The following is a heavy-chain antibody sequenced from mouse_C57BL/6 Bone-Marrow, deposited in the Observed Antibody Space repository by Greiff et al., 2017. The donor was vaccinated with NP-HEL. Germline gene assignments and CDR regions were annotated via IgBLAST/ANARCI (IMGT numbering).Heavy chain of an antibody. CDR1: GFNIKDDY. CDR2: IDPENGDT. Sequence: DVQLVESGAELVRPGASVKLSCTASGFNIKDDYMHWVKQRPEQGLEWIGWIDPENGDTEYASKFQGKATITADTSSNTAYLQLSSLTSEDTAVYYCTTILRGFAYWGQGTLVTVSA. D-gene: IGHD1-1*01. CDR3: TTILRGFAY. V-gene: IGHV14-4*01. J-gene: IGHJ3*01.